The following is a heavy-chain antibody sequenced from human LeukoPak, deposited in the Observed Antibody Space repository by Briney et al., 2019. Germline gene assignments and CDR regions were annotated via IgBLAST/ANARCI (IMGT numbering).Heavy chain of an antibody. CDR2: ISDNDIDT. CDR3: AKFGVILDY. D-gene: IGHD3-10*01. Sequence: GGSLRLSCAASVFTFRDSAMNWVRQAPGKGLEWVSTISDNDIDTYYADSVKGRFTISRDNSKNTMYLQMNSLRAEDTAVYYCAKFGVILDYWGQGTQVTVSS. J-gene: IGHJ4*02. V-gene: IGHV3-23*01. CDR1: VFTFRDSA.